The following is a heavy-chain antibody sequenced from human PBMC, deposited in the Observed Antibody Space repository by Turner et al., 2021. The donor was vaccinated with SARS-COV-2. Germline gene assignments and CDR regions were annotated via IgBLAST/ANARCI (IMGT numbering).Heavy chain of an antibody. D-gene: IGHD3-10*01. Sequence: QLQESGPALVKPTETLSLTCTVAGGPTSRSKHYCDWFRQYPARGLMLIGNIYDSGSTYYNPSLKSRVVISVVTASNQFSLNLSSVTAADTAVYYCARLSTLDSGNSVYYRVMDIWGRGTSVTVSS. CDR2: IYDSGST. CDR1: GGPTSRSKHY. CDR3: ARLSTLDSGNSVYYRVMDI. J-gene: IGHJ6*02. V-gene: IGHV4-39*01.